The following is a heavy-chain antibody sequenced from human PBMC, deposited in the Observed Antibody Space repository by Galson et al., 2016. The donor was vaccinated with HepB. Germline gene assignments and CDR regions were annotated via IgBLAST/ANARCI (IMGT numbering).Heavy chain of an antibody. CDR2: ISYDGSNK. V-gene: IGHV3-30*18. CDR3: AKALAVADLPDYYYYYGMDG. Sequence: SLRLSCAASGFTFSSYGMHWVRQAPGKGLEWVAVISYDGSNKYYADSVKGRFTISRDNSKNTLYLQMNSLRAEDTAVYYCAKALAVADLPDYYYYYGMDGWGQGTTGTVSS. D-gene: IGHD6-19*01. CDR1: GFTFSSYG. J-gene: IGHJ6*02.